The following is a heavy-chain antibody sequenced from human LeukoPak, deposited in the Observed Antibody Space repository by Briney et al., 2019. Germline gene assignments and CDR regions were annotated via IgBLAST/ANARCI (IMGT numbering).Heavy chain of an antibody. J-gene: IGHJ4*02. D-gene: IGHD1-7*01. V-gene: IGHV4-59*08. CDR3: ARGGVNWNYDY. Sequence: PSETLSLTCTVSGGSMSSYYWSWIRQPPGKGLEWIGYIYYSGNTNYNPSLKSRVTISVDTSKNQFSLNLSSVTAADTAIYYCARGGVNWNYDYWGQGTLVTVSS. CDR1: GGSMSSYY. CDR2: IYYSGNT.